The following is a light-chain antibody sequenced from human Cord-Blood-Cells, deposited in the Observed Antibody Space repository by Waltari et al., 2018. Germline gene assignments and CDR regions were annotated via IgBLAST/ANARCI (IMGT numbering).Light chain of an antibody. Sequence: QSALPQPASASGSPGQSLTISPTGTSSDVGRYNLVSWYQQPPGKAPKLRIYEGSKRPSGVSNRFSGSKSGNTASLTISGLQAEDEADYYCCSYAGSSTYVFGTGTKVTVL. CDR1: SSDVGRYNL. V-gene: IGLV2-23*01. CDR2: EGS. CDR3: CSYAGSSTYV. J-gene: IGLJ1*01.